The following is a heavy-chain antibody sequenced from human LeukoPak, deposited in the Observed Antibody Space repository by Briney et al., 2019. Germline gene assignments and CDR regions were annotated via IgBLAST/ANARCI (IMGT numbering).Heavy chain of an antibody. CDR3: ARDHGDTAMVKYYFDY. J-gene: IGHJ4*02. CDR1: GYTFTGDY. V-gene: IGHV1-2*02. CDR2: INPNSGGT. Sequence: ASVKVSCKASGYTFTGDYMHWVRQAPGQGLEWMGWINPNSGGTNYAQKFQGRVTMTRDMSTSTVYMELSSLRSEDTAVYYCARDHGDTAMVKYYFDYWGQGTLVTVSS. D-gene: IGHD5-18*01.